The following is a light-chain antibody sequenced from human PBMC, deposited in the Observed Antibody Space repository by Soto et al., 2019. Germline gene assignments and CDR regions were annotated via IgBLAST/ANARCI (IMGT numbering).Light chain of an antibody. J-gene: IGLJ1*01. Sequence: QSVLTQPPSESGTPGQRVTISCSVSSSNIGGNYVYWYQQLPGVAPKLLIYRNNQRPSGAPDRFSGSKSGTSASLAISGLRSEDEADYFCAAWDDSLSGSYVFGTGTKVTVL. CDR3: AAWDDSLSGSYV. V-gene: IGLV1-47*01. CDR2: RNN. CDR1: SSNIGGNY.